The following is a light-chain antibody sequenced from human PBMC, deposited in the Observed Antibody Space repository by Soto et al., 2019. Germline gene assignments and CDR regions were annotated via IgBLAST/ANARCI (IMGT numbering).Light chain of an antibody. V-gene: IGKV1-5*03. CDR2: KAS. CDR3: QQYDSYSYT. J-gene: IGKJ2*01. CDR1: QSIGSW. Sequence: DIQMTQSPSTLSASVGDRVTITCRASQSIGSWLAWYQQKPGKAPNLLIYKASYLESGVPSRFTGSGSGTEFTLTISSLQPDDFATYYCQQYDSYSYTFGQGTKLEIK.